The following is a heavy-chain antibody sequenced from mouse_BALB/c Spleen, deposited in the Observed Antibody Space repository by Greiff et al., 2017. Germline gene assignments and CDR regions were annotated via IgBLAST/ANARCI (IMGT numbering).Heavy chain of an antibody. D-gene: IGHD2-4*01. Sequence: EVKLMESGPELVKPGASVKMSCKASGYTFTSYVMHWVKQKPGQGLEWIGYINPYNDGTKYNEKFKGKATLTSDKSSSTAYMELSSLTSEDSAVYYCARGIYYDYGAWFAYWGQGTLVTVSA. J-gene: IGHJ3*01. CDR2: INPYNDGT. CDR3: ARGIYYDYGAWFAY. V-gene: IGHV1-14*01. CDR1: GYTFTSYV.